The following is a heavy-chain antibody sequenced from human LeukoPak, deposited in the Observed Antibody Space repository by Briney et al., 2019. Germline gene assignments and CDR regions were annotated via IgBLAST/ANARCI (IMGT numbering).Heavy chain of an antibody. D-gene: IGHD3-22*01. V-gene: IGHV3-33*08. CDR2: IWYDGSNK. CDR1: GFTFSSYG. J-gene: IGHJ2*01. Sequence: PGGSLRLSCAASGFTFSSYGMHWVRQALGKGLEWVAVIWYDGSNKDYADSVKGRFTISRDNSKNTLYLQMNSLRAEDTAVYYCARDGFTMIVVGWYFDLWGRGTLVTVSS. CDR3: ARDGFTMIVVGWYFDL.